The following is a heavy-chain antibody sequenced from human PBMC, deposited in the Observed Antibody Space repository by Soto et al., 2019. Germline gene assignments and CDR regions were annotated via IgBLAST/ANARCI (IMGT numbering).Heavy chain of an antibody. D-gene: IGHD2-21*02. CDR2: IIPVFGTT. CDR3: TSNADCGGDCYSY. Sequence: QVQLVQSGAEVKRPGSSVKVYCKASGGTFSTYAITWVRQAPGQGLEWMGGIIPVFGTTNYAQKFQGRVTMTADVSSTTMYMELSRLRSEDTALYFCTSNADCGGDCYSYWGQGTQVTVSS. CDR1: GGTFSTYA. J-gene: IGHJ4*02. V-gene: IGHV1-69*01.